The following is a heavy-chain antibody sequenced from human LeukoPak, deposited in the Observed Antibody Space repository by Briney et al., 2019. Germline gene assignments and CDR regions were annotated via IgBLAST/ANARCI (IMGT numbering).Heavy chain of an antibody. CDR3: AREVAATGRYYEY. D-gene: IGHD5-12*01. J-gene: IGHJ4*02. CDR1: GFSLSNHR. Sequence: GGSLRLSCVASGFSLSNHRMHWVRQAPGKGLIWVSRINPDGTITDYADSVKGRFTISRDNAKNTLFLHMSSLRAADTALYYCAREVAATGRYYEYWGQGTLVTVSS. V-gene: IGHV3-74*01. CDR2: INPDGTIT.